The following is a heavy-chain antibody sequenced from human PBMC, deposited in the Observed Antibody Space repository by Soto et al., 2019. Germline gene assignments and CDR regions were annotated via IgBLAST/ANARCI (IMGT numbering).Heavy chain of an antibody. V-gene: IGHV4-4*02. CDR3: GREPSAAIAVAGVGWFDP. Sequence: SETPSLTFAVSGGSISSSNWWSWVRQPPGKGLEWIGEIYHSGSTNYNPSLKSRVTISVDKSKNQFSLKLSSVTAADTAVYYCGREPSAAIAVAGVGWFDPWGQGTLVTVSS. J-gene: IGHJ5*02. CDR2: IYHSGST. D-gene: IGHD6-19*01. CDR1: GGSISSSNW.